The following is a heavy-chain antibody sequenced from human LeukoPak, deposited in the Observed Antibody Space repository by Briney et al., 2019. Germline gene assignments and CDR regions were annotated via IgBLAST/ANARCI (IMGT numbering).Heavy chain of an antibody. CDR3: ARDMSDLWFGVLLSAFDY. CDR1: GFTFSSYG. V-gene: IGHV3-33*01. D-gene: IGHD3-10*01. CDR2: IWYDGSNK. J-gene: IGHJ4*02. Sequence: GGSLRLSCAASGFTFSSYGMHWVRQAPGKGLEWVAVIWYDGSNKYYADSVKGRFTISRDNSKNTLYLQMNSLRAEDTAVYYCARDMSDLWFGVLLSAFDYWGQGTLVTVSS.